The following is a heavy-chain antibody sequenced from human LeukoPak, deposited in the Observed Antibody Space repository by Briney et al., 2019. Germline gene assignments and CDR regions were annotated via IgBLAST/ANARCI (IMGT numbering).Heavy chain of an antibody. V-gene: IGHV3-74*01. D-gene: IGHD3-10*01. J-gene: IGHJ4*02. Sequence: GGSLRLSCAASGFTFSSYAMSWVRQAPGKGLEWVSRINSDGSSTTYADSVKGRFTISRDNAKSTLYLQMNSLRAEDTAMYYCATLGENRDSGYYFDSWGREPWSPSPQ. CDR3: ATLGENRDSGYYFDS. CDR1: GFTFSSYA. CDR2: INSDGSST.